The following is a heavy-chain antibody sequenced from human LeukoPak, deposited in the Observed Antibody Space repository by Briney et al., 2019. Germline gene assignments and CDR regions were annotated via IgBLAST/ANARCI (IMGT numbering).Heavy chain of an antibody. CDR1: GGSISSYY. CDR3: ARYKYCGGDCPHAFDI. Sequence: SEALSLTCTVSGGSISSYYWRWIRQPPGKGLEGIGYTYYSRSTNYNPSLQSRVTLSVDTSKNHFSLTLSSVSAAGPAVYYWARYKYCGGDCPHAFDIWGQGTMVTVSS. CDR2: TYYSRST. V-gene: IGHV4-59*01. D-gene: IGHD2-21*02. J-gene: IGHJ3*02.